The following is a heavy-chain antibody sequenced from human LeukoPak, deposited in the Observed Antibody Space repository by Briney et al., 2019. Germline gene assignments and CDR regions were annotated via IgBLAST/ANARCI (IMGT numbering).Heavy chain of an antibody. Sequence: SETLSLTCVVYGGSFSGYYWSWIRQPPGKGLEWIGYIYYSGSTNYNPSLKSRVTISVDTSKNQFSLKLSSVTAADTAVYYCARVTSDYGDYPYYFDYWGQGTLVTVSS. J-gene: IGHJ4*02. V-gene: IGHV4-59*01. CDR3: ARVTSDYGDYPYYFDY. CDR2: IYYSGST. CDR1: GGSFSGYY. D-gene: IGHD4-17*01.